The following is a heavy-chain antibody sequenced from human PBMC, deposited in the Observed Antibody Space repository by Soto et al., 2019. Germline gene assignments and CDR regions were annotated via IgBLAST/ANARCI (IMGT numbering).Heavy chain of an antibody. CDR2: ISAYNGNT. Sequence: GAAVTVSCKPSGYTFTSYGIRWVRQAPGQGLEWMGWISAYNGNTNYPQKLQGRVTLTTDTSTSTAYMELRSLRSDDTAVYYCARDLQSGIVGPFDYWGQGTLVTVSS. CDR1: GYTFTSYG. CDR3: ARDLQSGIVGPFDY. V-gene: IGHV1-18*04. D-gene: IGHD1-26*01. J-gene: IGHJ4*02.